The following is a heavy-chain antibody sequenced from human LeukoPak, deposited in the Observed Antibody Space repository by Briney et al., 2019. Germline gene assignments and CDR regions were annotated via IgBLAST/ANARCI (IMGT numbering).Heavy chain of an antibody. V-gene: IGHV3-11*01. Sequence: GGSLRLSCAPSGFTLSVYYMSWIRQAPGKGLEWVSYISPGSTTIYYADSVKGRFTISSDNAKNSLYLQMNNLRAEDTAIYYCARDSPKNYYYYGMDVWGQGTTVTVSS. CDR3: ARDSPKNYYYYGMDV. J-gene: IGHJ6*02. CDR2: ISPGSTTI. CDR1: GFTLSVYY.